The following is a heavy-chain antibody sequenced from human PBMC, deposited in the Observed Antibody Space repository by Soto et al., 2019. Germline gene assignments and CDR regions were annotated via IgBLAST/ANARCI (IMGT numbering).Heavy chain of an antibody. CDR1: GYTFTSYD. CDR3: ARGITLSIAAAGRVLGY. V-gene: IGHV1-8*01. Sequence: ASVKVSCKASGYTFTSYDINWVRQATGQGLEWMGRMNPNSGNTGYAQKFQGRVTMTRNTSISTAYMELSSLRSEDTAVYYCARGITLSIAAAGRVLGYWGQGTLVTVSS. J-gene: IGHJ4*02. D-gene: IGHD6-13*01. CDR2: MNPNSGNT.